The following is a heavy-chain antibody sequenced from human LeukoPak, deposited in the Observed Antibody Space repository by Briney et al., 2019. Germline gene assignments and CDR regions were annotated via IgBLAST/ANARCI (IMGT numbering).Heavy chain of an antibody. V-gene: IGHV4-4*09. CDR2: IYTSGST. CDR1: GGSISSYY. J-gene: IGHJ4*02. CDR3: ASIGNYYDSSGYYHTFDY. D-gene: IGHD3-22*01. Sequence: SETLSLTCTVPGGSISSYYWSWIRQPPGKGLEWIGYIYTSGSTNFNPSLKSRVTISVDTSKNQFSLKLSSVTAADTAVYYCASIGNYYDSSGYYHTFDYWGQGTLVTVSS.